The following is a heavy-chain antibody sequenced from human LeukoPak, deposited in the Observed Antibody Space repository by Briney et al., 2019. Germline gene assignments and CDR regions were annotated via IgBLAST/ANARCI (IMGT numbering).Heavy chain of an antibody. D-gene: IGHD1-14*01. J-gene: IGHJ4*02. CDR3: TRYNNDHFDY. V-gene: IGHV3-33*01. Sequence: GGSLRLSCAGSGFTFGGYGMHWFRQTPGKGLEWVAGIAYDGSRAFYADSVKGRFTISRDNPKNTMSVQMDDLRAEHTAVYYCTRYNNDHFDYWGQGTLVTVSS. CDR1: GFTFGGYG. CDR2: IAYDGSRA.